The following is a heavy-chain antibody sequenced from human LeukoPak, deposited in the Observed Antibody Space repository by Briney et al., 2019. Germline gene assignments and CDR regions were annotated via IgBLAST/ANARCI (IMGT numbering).Heavy chain of an antibody. V-gene: IGHV1-18*01. J-gene: IGHJ5*02. Sequence: ASVKVSCKASGYTFTSYGISWVRQAPGQGLEWMGWISAYNGNTNYAQKLQGRVTMTTDTSTSTAYMELRSLRSDDTAVYYCVRELIIAVAGFNWFDPWGQGTLVTVSS. CDR2: ISAYNGNT. D-gene: IGHD6-19*01. CDR3: VRELIIAVAGFNWFDP. CDR1: GYTFTSYG.